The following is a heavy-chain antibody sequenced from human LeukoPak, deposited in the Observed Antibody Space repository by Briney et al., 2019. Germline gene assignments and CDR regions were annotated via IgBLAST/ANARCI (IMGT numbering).Heavy chain of an antibody. D-gene: IGHD3-22*01. CDR2: IIPIFGTA. V-gene: IGHV1-69*05. CDR1: GGTFSSYA. Sequence: GASVKVSCKASGGTFSSYAISWVRQAPGQGLEWMGGIIPIFGTANYVQKFQGRVTITTDESTSTAYMELSSLRSEDTAVYYCAREGLTYYYDSSGYSDEPLFDYWGQGTLVTVSS. CDR3: AREGLTYYYDSSGYSDEPLFDY. J-gene: IGHJ4*02.